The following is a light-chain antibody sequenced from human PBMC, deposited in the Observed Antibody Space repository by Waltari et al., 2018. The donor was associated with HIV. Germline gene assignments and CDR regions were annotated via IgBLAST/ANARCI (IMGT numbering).Light chain of an antibody. CDR1: QSISNW. V-gene: IGKV1D-12*01. CDR2: AAS. CDR3: QQANSFLT. J-gene: IGKJ4*01. Sequence: DIPLTQSPSSVSASVGDTVTITCRASQSISNWLAWYQQQPGKAPKLLIYAASTLQSGVPSRFSGRGSGTDFSLTITNLQPEDFATYYCQQANSFLTFGGGTKVESK.